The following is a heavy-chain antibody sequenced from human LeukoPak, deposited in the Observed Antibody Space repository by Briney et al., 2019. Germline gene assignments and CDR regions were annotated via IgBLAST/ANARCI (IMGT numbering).Heavy chain of an antibody. Sequence: GGSLRLSCAASGFTFSTYAMHWVRQAPGKGLEWVAVISYDGSSKYYADFVKGRFTISRDNSKNTLCLQMNSLRAEDTAVYYCARARSSYGYGDAFDIWGQGTMVTVSS. J-gene: IGHJ3*02. V-gene: IGHV3-30*04. D-gene: IGHD5-18*01. CDR1: GFTFSTYA. CDR3: ARARSSYGYGDAFDI. CDR2: ISYDGSSK.